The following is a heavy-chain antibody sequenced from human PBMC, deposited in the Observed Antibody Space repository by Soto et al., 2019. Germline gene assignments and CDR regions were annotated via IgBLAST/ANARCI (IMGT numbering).Heavy chain of an antibody. V-gene: IGHV1-3*01. CDR3: ARESEWLPTGAY. Sequence: ASVKVSCKASGYTFTSYAMHWVRQAPGQRLEWMGWINAGNGNTKYSQKFQGRVTITRDTSASTAYMELSSLRSEDTAVYYCARESEWLPTGAYWGQGTLVTVSS. J-gene: IGHJ4*02. CDR2: INAGNGNT. D-gene: IGHD6-19*01. CDR1: GYTFTSYA.